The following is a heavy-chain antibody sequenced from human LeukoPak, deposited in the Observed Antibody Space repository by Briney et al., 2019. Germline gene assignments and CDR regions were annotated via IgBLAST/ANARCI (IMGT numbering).Heavy chain of an antibody. D-gene: IGHD3-22*01. J-gene: IGHJ4*02. V-gene: IGHV4-34*01. Sequence: SETLSLTCAVYGGSFRGYYWSCIRQPPGKGLEWIGEINHSGSTNYNPSLKSRVTISVDTSKNQFSLKLSSVTAADTAVYYCASAGSSGYSPPVGYWGQGTLVTVSS. CDR1: GGSFRGYY. CDR3: ASAGSSGYSPPVGY. CDR2: INHSGST.